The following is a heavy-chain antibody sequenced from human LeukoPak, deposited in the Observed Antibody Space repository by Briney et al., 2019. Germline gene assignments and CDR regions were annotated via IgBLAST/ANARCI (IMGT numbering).Heavy chain of an antibody. D-gene: IGHD2-21*02. CDR1: GYSFTSYW. Sequence: GESLKISCKGSGYSFTSYWIGWVRQMPGKGLEWMGIIYPGDSDTRYSPSFQGQVTISADKSISTAYLQWSNLKASDTAMYYCARSNGCGGDCYPYYYYGMDVWGQGTTVTVSS. V-gene: IGHV5-51*01. CDR3: ARSNGCGGDCYPYYYYGMDV. J-gene: IGHJ6*02. CDR2: IYPGDSDT.